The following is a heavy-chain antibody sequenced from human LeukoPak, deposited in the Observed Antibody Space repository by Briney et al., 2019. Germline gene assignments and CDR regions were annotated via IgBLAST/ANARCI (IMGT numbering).Heavy chain of an antibody. CDR3: ATRSGSGWFFDY. CDR2: IYYSGST. Sequence: SETLSLTCTVSGGSISSYYWSWIRQPPGKGLGYIGYIYYSGSTNYNPSLKSRVTISVDTSKNQFSLKLYSVTAADTAVYYCATRSGSGWFFDYWGQGTLVTVSS. D-gene: IGHD6-19*01. V-gene: IGHV4-59*01. J-gene: IGHJ4*02. CDR1: GGSISSYY.